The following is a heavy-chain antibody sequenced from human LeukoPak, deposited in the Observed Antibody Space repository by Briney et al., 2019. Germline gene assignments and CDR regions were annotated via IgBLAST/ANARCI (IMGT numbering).Heavy chain of an antibody. CDR1: GFTFSSYE. D-gene: IGHD1-26*01. CDR3: ARDFGDAVGAKQD. Sequence: GGSLRLSCAASGFTFSSYEMNWVRQAPGKGLEWVSYISSSGSTIYYADSVKGRFTISRDKAKNSLYLQMNSLRAEDTALYYCARDFGDAVGAKQDWGQGTLVTVSS. CDR2: ISSSGSTI. V-gene: IGHV3-48*03. J-gene: IGHJ4*02.